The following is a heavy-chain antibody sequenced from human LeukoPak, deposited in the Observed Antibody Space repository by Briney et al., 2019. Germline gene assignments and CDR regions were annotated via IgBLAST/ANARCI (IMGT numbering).Heavy chain of an antibody. J-gene: IGHJ4*02. Sequence: ASVKVSCKASGFTFTGYYMHWVRQAPGQGLEWMIWINPNSGGTNYAQKFQGRVTMTRDTSISTAYMELSRLRSDDTAVYYCARGGHYYGSGSTYLNYWGQGTLVTVSS. D-gene: IGHD3-10*01. CDR1: GFTFTGYY. CDR2: INPNSGGT. CDR3: ARGGHYYGSGSTYLNY. V-gene: IGHV1-2*02.